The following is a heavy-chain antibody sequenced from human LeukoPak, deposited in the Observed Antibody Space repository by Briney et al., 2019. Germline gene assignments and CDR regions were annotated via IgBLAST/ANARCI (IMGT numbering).Heavy chain of an antibody. CDR1: GYTFTSYY. Sequence: ASVKVSCKASGYTFTSYYMHWVRQAPGQGLEWMGIINPSGGSTSYAQKFQGRVTMTRDTSTSTAYMELRSLRSDDTAVYYCARGGGDYGYYFDYWGQGTLVTVSS. V-gene: IGHV1-46*01. CDR2: INPSGGST. J-gene: IGHJ4*02. CDR3: ARGGGDYGYYFDY. D-gene: IGHD4-17*01.